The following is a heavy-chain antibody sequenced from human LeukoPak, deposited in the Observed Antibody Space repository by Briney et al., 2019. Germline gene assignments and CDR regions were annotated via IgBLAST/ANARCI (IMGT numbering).Heavy chain of an antibody. D-gene: IGHD6-19*01. CDR2: IASTGET. Sequence: GGSRRLSCAPSGFRFSTSDMHWVRQASGRGLEWVSSIASTGETYYAPSVKGRFTISRENAKNSLFLQMNSLRAGDTAVYYCARAAVAGKHYHYYYGMDVWGQGTTVTVSS. V-gene: IGHV3-13*01. J-gene: IGHJ6*02. CDR3: ARAAVAGKHYHYYYGMDV. CDR1: GFRFSTSD.